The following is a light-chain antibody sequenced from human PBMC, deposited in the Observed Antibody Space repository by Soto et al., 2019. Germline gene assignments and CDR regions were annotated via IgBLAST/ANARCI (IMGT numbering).Light chain of an antibody. Sequence: DIQMTQSPSTLSASVGDRVTITCRASQSISTWLVWYQQKPGKAPKLLIYKASNLEDGVPSRFSGSGSGTEFTITISSLQPDDFATYYCQQYNTYPLTFGGGTTVEIK. CDR2: KAS. J-gene: IGKJ4*01. CDR1: QSISTW. CDR3: QQYNTYPLT. V-gene: IGKV1-5*03.